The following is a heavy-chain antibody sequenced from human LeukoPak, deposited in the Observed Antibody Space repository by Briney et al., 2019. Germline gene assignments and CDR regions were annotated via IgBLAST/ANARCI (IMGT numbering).Heavy chain of an antibody. V-gene: IGHV3-30-3*01. CDR2: ISYDGSNK. CDR1: GFTFSSYA. D-gene: IGHD5-18*01. J-gene: IGHJ6*02. CDR3: ARGRSPPRYSYGYLPITYYYYGMDV. Sequence: PGGSLRLSCAASGFTFSSYAMHWVRQAPGKGLEWVAVISYDGSNKYYADSVKGRFTISRDNSKNTLYLQMNSLRAEDTAVYYCARGRSPPRYSYGYLPITYYYYGMDVWGQGTTVTVSS.